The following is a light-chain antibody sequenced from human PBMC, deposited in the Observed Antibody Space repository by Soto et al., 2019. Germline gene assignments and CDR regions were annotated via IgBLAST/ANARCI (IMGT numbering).Light chain of an antibody. J-gene: IGLJ2*01. V-gene: IGLV2-11*01. CDR1: SSDLRTFHY. CDR2: DVT. Sequence: QSVLTQPRSVSGSPGQSVTISCAAASSDLRTFHYVSWYQQHPGKAPKNVIYDVTKRPSGVPARFSGSKSGNTAYLTIAGLPSEDEAEYFCCSCAGAQPYVLFGGGTKLTVL. CDR3: CSCAGAQPYVL.